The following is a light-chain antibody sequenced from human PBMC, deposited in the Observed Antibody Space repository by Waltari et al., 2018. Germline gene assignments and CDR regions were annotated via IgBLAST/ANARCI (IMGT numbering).Light chain of an antibody. J-gene: IGKJ4*01. CDR3: QQRSNWPLT. V-gene: IGKV3-11*01. CDR2: DAS. Sequence: CRDSQSGNRNLAWYQQKPGQAPRRRIYDASNRSTGIPAGVSGSGSGTDFTLTISSLEPEELAVYFWQQRSNWPLTFGGGTKVEIK. CDR1: QSGNRN.